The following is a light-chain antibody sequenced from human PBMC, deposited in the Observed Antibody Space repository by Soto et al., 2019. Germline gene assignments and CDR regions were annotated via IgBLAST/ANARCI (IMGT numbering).Light chain of an antibody. CDR1: QGVSSN. CDR3: QQFNNWPPGA. V-gene: IGKV3-15*01. Sequence: EIVMTQSPATLSVSPGERATLSCRASQGVSSNLAWYQQNPGQAPRLLIYGASTRATGIPARFSGSGSGTEFTLTISSLQSEDFAVYYCQQFNNWPPGAFGQGTKVEIK. CDR2: GAS. J-gene: IGKJ1*01.